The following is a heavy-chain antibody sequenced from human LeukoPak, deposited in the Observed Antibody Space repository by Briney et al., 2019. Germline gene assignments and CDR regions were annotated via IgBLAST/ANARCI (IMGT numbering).Heavy chain of an antibody. CDR1: GFTFSSYG. D-gene: IGHD2-15*01. CDR2: ISGSGGST. CDR3: AKGCSDTCYRFDC. J-gene: IGHJ4*02. Sequence: GGSLRLSCAASGFTFSSYGMSWVRQAPGKGLGWVSSISGSGGSTSYADSVKGRFTISRDISTNTLYLQMNSLRAEDTAMYYCAKGCSDTCYRFDCWGQGTLVTVSS. V-gene: IGHV3-23*01.